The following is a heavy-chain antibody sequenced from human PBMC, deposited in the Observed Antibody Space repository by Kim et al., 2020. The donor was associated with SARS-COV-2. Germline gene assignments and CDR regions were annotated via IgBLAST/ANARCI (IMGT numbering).Heavy chain of an antibody. CDR3: ARDPYAFWSGNHPGY. V-gene: IGHV4-39*07. CDR1: GGSISSSNYY. Sequence: SETLSLTCAVSGGSISSSNYYWGWIRQPPGKGLEWIGSIYYSGSTVYNPSLKSRVTISLDMSKNQFSLKLNSLTAADTAVYYCARDPYAFWSGNHPGYWGQGALVTVSS. D-gene: IGHD3-3*01. CDR2: IYYSGST. J-gene: IGHJ4*02.